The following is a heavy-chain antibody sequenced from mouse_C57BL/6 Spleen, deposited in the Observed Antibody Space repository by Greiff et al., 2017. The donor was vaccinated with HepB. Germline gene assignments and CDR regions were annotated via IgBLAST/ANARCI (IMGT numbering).Heavy chain of an antibody. Sequence: EVHLVESGGGLVKPGGSLKLSCAASGFTFSSYAMSWVRQTPEKRLEWVATISDGGSYTYYPDNVKGRFTISRDNAKNNLYLQMSHLKSEDTAMYYCARNGNSFAYWGQGTLVTVSA. D-gene: IGHD2-1*01. CDR1: GFTFSSYA. CDR2: ISDGGSYT. V-gene: IGHV5-4*01. J-gene: IGHJ3*01. CDR3: ARNGNSFAY.